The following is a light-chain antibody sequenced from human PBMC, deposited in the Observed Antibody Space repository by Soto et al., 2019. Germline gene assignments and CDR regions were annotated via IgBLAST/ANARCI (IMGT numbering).Light chain of an antibody. V-gene: IGLV1-44*01. CDR1: GSSIGTNT. J-gene: IGLJ2*01. CDR3: AAWDGSLNNVL. CDR2: GDN. Sequence: QSVLTQPPSASGTPGQRVTIPCSGSGSSIGTNTVNWYRQLPGTAPKLLIYGDNQRASGIPDRFSGSKSGTSASLAISGLQSEDEADYYCAAWDGSLNNVLFGGGTKLTVL.